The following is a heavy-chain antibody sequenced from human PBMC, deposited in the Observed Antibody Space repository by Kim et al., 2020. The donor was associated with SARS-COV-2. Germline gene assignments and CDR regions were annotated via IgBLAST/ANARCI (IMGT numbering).Heavy chain of an antibody. J-gene: IGHJ6*02. CDR3: ARGRKQWLTYYYYYGMDV. V-gene: IGHV3-20*03. D-gene: IGHD6-19*01. Sequence: KSRFTVSRDNAKNSLYLQMNSLRAEDTALYYCARGRKQWLTYYYYYGMDVWGQGTTVTVSS.